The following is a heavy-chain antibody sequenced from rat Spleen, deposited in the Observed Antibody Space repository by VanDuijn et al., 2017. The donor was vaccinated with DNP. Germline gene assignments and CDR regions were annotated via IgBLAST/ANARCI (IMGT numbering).Heavy chain of an antibody. Sequence: EVRLVESGGDLVQPGRSLKLSCAASGFTFSDYYMAWVRQAPTKGLEWVAYLTYDGGSTYYRDSVKGRFTISRDNAKSTLYLQMNSLRSEDMATYYCARPIYNNHGGFAYWGQGTLVTVSS. CDR1: GFTFSDYY. J-gene: IGHJ3*01. V-gene: IGHV5-22*01. CDR2: LTYDGGST. D-gene: IGHD1-10*01. CDR3: ARPIYNNHGGFAY.